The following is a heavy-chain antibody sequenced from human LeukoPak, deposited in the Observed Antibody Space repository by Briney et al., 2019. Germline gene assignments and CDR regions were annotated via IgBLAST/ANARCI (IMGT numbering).Heavy chain of an antibody. J-gene: IGHJ4*02. V-gene: IGHV3-53*01. Sequence: GGSLRLSCAASGFTVSSNYMTWVRHAPGKGLEWVSVIYSGGSTYYADSVEGRFTISRDNSRDTVFLQMNSLRAEDTAVYYCATGRNSVFDYWGQGTLVTVSS. CDR3: ATGRNSVFDY. CDR1: GFTVSSNY. D-gene: IGHD4-23*01. CDR2: IYSGGST.